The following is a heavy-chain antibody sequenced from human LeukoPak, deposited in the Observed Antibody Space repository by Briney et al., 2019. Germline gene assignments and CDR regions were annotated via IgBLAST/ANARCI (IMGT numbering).Heavy chain of an antibody. CDR1: GYSISSGYY. CDR2: IYHSGST. CDR3: ARHSRVSYYFDY. Sequence: SETLSLTCAVSGYSISSGYYWGWIRQPPGKGLEWIGSIYHSGSTYYNPSLKSRVTISADTSKNQFSLKLSSVTAADTAVYYCARHSRVSYYFDYWGQGTLVTVSS. V-gene: IGHV4-38-2*01. J-gene: IGHJ4*02.